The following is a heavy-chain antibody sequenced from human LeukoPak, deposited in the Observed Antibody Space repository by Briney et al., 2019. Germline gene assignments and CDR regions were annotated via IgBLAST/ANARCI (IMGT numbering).Heavy chain of an antibody. D-gene: IGHD2-21*01. CDR2: IYYSGST. CDR3: ARDVAGDRDAFDI. CDR1: GGSISSGGYY. J-gene: IGHJ3*02. Sequence: SETLSLTCTVSGGSISSGGYYWSWIRQHPGKGLEWIGYIYYSGSTYYNPSLKSRVAISVDTSKNQFSLKLSSVTAADTAVYYCARDVAGDRDAFDIWGQGTMVTVSS. V-gene: IGHV4-31*03.